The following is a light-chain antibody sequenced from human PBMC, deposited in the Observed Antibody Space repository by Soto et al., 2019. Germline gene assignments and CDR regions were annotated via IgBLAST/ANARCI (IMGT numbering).Light chain of an antibody. CDR3: QQYNNWPPLT. CDR1: QSVSSK. Sequence: EIVMTQSPATLSLSPGESATLSCRASQSVSSKLAWYQQKPGQAPSLLIYGASTRATGIPARFSGSGSGTEFTLTISSLQSEDFAVYYSQQYNNWPPLTFGGGTKVEIK. J-gene: IGKJ4*01. CDR2: GAS. V-gene: IGKV3-15*01.